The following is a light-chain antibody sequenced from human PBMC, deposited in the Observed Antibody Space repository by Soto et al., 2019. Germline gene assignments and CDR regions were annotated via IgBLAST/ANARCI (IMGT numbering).Light chain of an antibody. CDR2: RSN. V-gene: IGLV1-47*01. J-gene: IGLJ2*01. CDR1: SSNIGSNY. CDR3: AAWDDSLSGVV. Sequence: QSVLTQSPSASGTPVQRVTISCSGSSSNIGSNYVYWYQQLPGTAPRLLIYRSNQRPSGVPDRISASQSGTSASLAISGLRSEDESDYYCAAWDDSLSGVVFGGGTKLTVL.